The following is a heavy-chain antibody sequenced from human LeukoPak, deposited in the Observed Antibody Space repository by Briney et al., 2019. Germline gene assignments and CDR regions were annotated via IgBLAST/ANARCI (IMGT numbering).Heavy chain of an antibody. D-gene: IGHD3-3*01. CDR3: AREDFWSGPGGY. J-gene: IGHJ4*02. Sequence: SETLSLTCTVSGGSISSYYWGWIRQPPGKGLEWIGCIYYSGSTNYNPSLKSRVTISVDTSKNQFSLKLSSVTAADTAVYYCAREDFWSGPGGYWGQGTLVTVSS. CDR2: IYYSGST. CDR1: GGSISSYY. V-gene: IGHV4-59*12.